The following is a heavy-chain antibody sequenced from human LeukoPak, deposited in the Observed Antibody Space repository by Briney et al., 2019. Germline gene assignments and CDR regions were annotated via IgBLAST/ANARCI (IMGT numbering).Heavy chain of an antibody. Sequence: GGSLRLSCAASGFTFSSYAMHWVRQAPGKGLEYVSAISSNGGSTYYANSVKGRFTISRDNSKNTLYLQMGSLRAEDTAVYYCARDQHYYASGSYPSDWGQGTLVTVSS. V-gene: IGHV3-64*01. J-gene: IGHJ4*02. CDR1: GFTFSSYA. CDR3: ARDQHYYASGSYPSD. CDR2: ISSNGGST. D-gene: IGHD3-10*01.